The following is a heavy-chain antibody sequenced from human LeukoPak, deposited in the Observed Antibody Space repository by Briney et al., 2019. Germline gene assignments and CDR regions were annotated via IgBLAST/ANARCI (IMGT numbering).Heavy chain of an antibody. CDR1: GYSISSGYY. J-gene: IGHJ4*02. V-gene: IGHV4-38-2*01. CDR2: IYRSGST. D-gene: IGHD5-12*01. Sequence: SETLSLTCAVSGYSISSGYYWGWIRQPPGKGLEWIGSIYRSGSTYYNPSLKSRVTISVDTSKNQFSLKLSSVTAADTAVYYCARVLHSGYGTYYFDYWGQGTLVTVSS. CDR3: ARVLHSGYGTYYFDY.